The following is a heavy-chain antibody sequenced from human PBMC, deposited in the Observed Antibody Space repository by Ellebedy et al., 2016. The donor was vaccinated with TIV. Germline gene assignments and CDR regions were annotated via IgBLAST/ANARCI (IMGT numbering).Heavy chain of an antibody. V-gene: IGHV1-18*01. CDR2: ISAYNGNT. J-gene: IGHJ4*02. Sequence: MPGGSLRLSCAASGVAFSSYAMHWVRQAPGQGLEWMGWISAYNGNTNYAQKLQGRVTMTTDTSTSTAYMGLRSLRSDDTAVYYCARVIRVYDSSGSLDYWGQGTLVTVSS. CDR1: GVAFSSYA. D-gene: IGHD3-22*01. CDR3: ARVIRVYDSSGSLDY.